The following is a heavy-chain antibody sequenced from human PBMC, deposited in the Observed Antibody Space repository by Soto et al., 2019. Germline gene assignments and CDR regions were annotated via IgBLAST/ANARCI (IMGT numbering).Heavy chain of an antibody. CDR2: IYYSVST. V-gene: IGHV4-31*03. CDR1: GGSISSGGYY. Sequence: TLSLTCTVSGGSISSGGYYWSWIRQHPGKGLEWIGYIYYSVSTYYNPSLKSRVTISVDTSKNQFSLKLSSVTAADTAVYYCARASTGWLSLPYYFDYWGQGTLVTVSS. J-gene: IGHJ4*02. D-gene: IGHD3-22*01. CDR3: ARASTGWLSLPYYFDY.